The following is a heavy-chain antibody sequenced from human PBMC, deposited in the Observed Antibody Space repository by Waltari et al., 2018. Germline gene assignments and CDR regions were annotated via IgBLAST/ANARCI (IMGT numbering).Heavy chain of an antibody. Sequence: EVQLVESGGGLVQPGGSLRLSCAASGFTLSSYEMNWVRQAPGRGLGWVSYIISSGECTYYAYSVKGRFTISRDNAKNSLYLQMNSLRVEDTAVYYCARDTQQQLGLFDYWGQGTLVTVSS. V-gene: IGHV3-48*03. J-gene: IGHJ4*02. D-gene: IGHD6-13*01. CDR2: IISSGECT. CDR3: ARDTQQQLGLFDY. CDR1: GFTLSSYE.